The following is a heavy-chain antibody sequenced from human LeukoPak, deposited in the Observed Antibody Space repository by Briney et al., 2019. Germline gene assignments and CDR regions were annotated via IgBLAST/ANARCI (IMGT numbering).Heavy chain of an antibody. D-gene: IGHD3-22*01. CDR2: ISSSSSYT. V-gene: IGHV3-11*03. Sequence: GGSLRLSCAASGFTFSDYYMSWIRQAPGKGLEWVSYISSSSSYTNYADSAKGRFTISRDNAKNSLYLQMNSLRAEDTAVYYCARKYYYYDSSGYPDYWGQGTLVTVSS. J-gene: IGHJ4*02. CDR3: ARKYYYYDSSGYPDY. CDR1: GFTFSDYY.